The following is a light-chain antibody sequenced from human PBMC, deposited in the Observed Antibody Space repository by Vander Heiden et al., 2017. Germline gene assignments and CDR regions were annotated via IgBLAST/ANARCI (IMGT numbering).Light chain of an antibody. CDR3: QQYYTTPYT. CDR1: QSVLYRSKNKNY. V-gene: IGKV4-1*01. CDR2: WAS. J-gene: IGKJ2*01. Sequence: IVMTQSPDPLSVPLGERATVTCKSSQSVLYRSKNKNYLAGYQQKQGQPAKLLMYWASTRESGVPDRCSSSGAETDFTLTISSLQAEDVAVYYCQQYYTTPYTFGQGTKLEIK.